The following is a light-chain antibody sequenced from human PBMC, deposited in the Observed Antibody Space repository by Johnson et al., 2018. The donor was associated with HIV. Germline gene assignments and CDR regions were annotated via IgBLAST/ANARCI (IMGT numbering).Light chain of an antibody. V-gene: IGLV1-51*01. CDR3: AAWDSGLSARYV. J-gene: IGLJ1*01. CDR1: SSNIGNNY. Sequence: QSVLTQPPSVSAAPGQKVTISCSGSSSNIGNNYVSWYQQLPGAAPKLLIYDNSKRPWGIPDRFSGSKSGTSATLGITGVHTGDEADYYCAAWDSGLSARYVFGPGT. CDR2: DNS.